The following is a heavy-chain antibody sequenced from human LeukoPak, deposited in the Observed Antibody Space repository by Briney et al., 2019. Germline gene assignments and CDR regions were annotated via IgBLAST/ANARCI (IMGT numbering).Heavy chain of an antibody. D-gene: IGHD1-14*01. CDR1: RYTFTSYD. J-gene: IGHJ4*02. CDR2: MNPNNGKT. Sequence: ASVKVPCKASRYTFTSYDINWVRQATGQGLEWMGWMNPNNGKTGHAQQFQGRVTITRKTFISTDYIERSRLRSEDTAVYYRARGTYLRNWGQRTLVTVSS. V-gene: IGHV1-8*03. CDR3: ARGTYLRN.